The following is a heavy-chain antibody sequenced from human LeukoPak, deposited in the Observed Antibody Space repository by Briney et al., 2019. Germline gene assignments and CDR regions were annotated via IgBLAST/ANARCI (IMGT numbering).Heavy chain of an antibody. Sequence: GASVKVSCKASGYTFTSYAMHWVRQAPGQRLEWMGWINAGNGNTKYSQKFQGRVTITRDTSASTAYMELSSLRSEDTAVYYCARDMVLGDWFDPWGQGTLVTVSS. D-gene: IGHD3-10*01. CDR1: GYTFTSYA. CDR3: ARDMVLGDWFDP. J-gene: IGHJ5*02. CDR2: INAGNGNT. V-gene: IGHV1-3*01.